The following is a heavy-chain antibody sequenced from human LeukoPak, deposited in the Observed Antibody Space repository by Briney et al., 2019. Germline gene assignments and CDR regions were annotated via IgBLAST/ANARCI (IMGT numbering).Heavy chain of an antibody. CDR3: ARDLSSDAFDI. J-gene: IGHJ3*02. V-gene: IGHV3-7*01. CDR2: IKQDGSEK. Sequence: QSGGSLRLSCAASGFTFSNAWMSWVRQAPGKVLEWVANIKQDGSEKYYVDSVKGRFTISRDNAKNSLYLQMNSLRAEDTAVYYCARDLSSDAFDIWGQGTMVTVSS. D-gene: IGHD2/OR15-2a*01. CDR1: GFTFSNAW.